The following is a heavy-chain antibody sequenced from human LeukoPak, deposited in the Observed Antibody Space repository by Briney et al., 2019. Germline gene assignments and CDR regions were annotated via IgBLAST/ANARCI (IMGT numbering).Heavy chain of an antibody. J-gene: IGHJ4*02. Sequence: GGSLRLSCAASGFTFTSYALTWVRQAPGKGLEWVSAISASGGSIYYADCVKGRFTISRDNFKNSLYLQMNSLRAEDTAVYYCARVSAYSGYDHDYWGQGTLVTVSS. CDR3: ARVSAYSGYDHDY. CDR1: GFTFTSYA. D-gene: IGHD5-12*01. V-gene: IGHV3-23*01. CDR2: ISASGGSI.